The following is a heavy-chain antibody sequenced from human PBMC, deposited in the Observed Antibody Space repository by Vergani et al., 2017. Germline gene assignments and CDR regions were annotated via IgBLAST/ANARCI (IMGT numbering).Heavy chain of an antibody. CDR1: GGSISSSSYY. Sequence: QLQLQESGPGLVKPSETLSLTCTVSGGSISSSSYYWGWIRQPPGKGLEWIGSIYYSGSTYYNPSLKSRVTISVDTSKNQFSLKLSSVTAADTAVYYGASSPTSYDFCSGYYTPYYFDYWGQGTLVTVSS. CDR2: IYYSGST. D-gene: IGHD3-3*01. V-gene: IGHV4-39*01. J-gene: IGHJ4*02. CDR3: ASSPTSYDFCSGYYTPYYFDY.